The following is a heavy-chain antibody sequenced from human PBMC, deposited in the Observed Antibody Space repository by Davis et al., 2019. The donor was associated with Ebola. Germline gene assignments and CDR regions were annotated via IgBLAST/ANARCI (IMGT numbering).Heavy chain of an antibody. D-gene: IGHD2-2*01. Sequence: ASVKVSCKASGYSFTGFSIHWVRQAPGQGLEWMGWLSGYNGHTRFAQRFQGRVTVTTDTSTNTVYMELRSLRSDDTAVYYCARGLGSCSSLSCFLAEFDFWGQGTLVTVSS. J-gene: IGHJ4*02. CDR3: ARGLGSCSSLSCFLAEFDF. CDR2: LSGYNGHT. V-gene: IGHV1-18*04. CDR1: GYSFTGFS.